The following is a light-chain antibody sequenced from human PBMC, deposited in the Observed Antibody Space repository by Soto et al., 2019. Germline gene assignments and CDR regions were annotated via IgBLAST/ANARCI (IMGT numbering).Light chain of an antibody. CDR3: LQYHSFPRT. Sequence: DIQMTQSPSSLSASVGDRVTITCRASQGIRNDVGWYQQRPGNAPKRLIYAASTLQSGVPSYFSGSGFGTEFTLTISGLQAEDSATYYCLQYHSFPRTFGRGTNVEVK. CDR1: QGIRND. J-gene: IGKJ1*01. V-gene: IGKV1-17*01. CDR2: AAS.